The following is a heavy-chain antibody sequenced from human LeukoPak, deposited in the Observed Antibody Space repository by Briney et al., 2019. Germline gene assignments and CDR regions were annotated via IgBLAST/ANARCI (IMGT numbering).Heavy chain of an antibody. CDR2: IKEDGSEK. J-gene: IGHJ4*02. Sequence: GGSLRLSCAASGFTFSSSWMSWVRQAPGKGLEWVANIKEDGSEKYYVDSVTGRFTISRDNAKNSLYPQMNSLRAEDTAVYYCVRYRSLGHWGQGTLVTVSS. CDR3: VRYRSLGH. D-gene: IGHD1-14*01. V-gene: IGHV3-7*01. CDR1: GFTFSSSW.